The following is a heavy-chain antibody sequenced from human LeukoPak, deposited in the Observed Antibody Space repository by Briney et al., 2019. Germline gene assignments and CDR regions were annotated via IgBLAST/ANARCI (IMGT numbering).Heavy chain of an antibody. D-gene: IGHD2-2*01. Sequence: PSETLSLTCTVSGGSISSYYWSWIRQPPGKGLEWIGYIYYSGSTNYNPSLKSRVTMSVDTSKNQFSLKLSSVTAADTAVYYCARIPADIVVVPAAPDPYGMDVWGQGTTVTVSS. CDR2: IYYSGST. V-gene: IGHV4-59*12. CDR1: GGSISSYY. J-gene: IGHJ6*02. CDR3: ARIPADIVVVPAAPDPYGMDV.